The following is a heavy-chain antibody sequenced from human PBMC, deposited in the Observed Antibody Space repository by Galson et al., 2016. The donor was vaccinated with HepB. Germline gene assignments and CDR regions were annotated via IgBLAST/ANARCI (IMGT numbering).Heavy chain of an antibody. Sequence: TLSLTCDVSGDFIRNGYYWGWVRQSPGKGLEWIGSIHHSGDTQFSPSLRSRTTISVSPSNNQFSLRLTSVTAADRAAYYCVRGVSYRDESGYCYNWFDPWGRGMEVTISS. V-gene: IGHV4-38-2*01. D-gene: IGHD3-22*01. CDR2: IHHSGDT. CDR1: GDFIRNGYY. J-gene: IGHJ5*01. CDR3: VRGVSYRDESGYCYNWFDP.